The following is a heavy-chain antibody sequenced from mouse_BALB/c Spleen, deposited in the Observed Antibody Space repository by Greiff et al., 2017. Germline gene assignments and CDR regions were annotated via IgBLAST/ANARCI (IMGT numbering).Heavy chain of an antibody. D-gene: IGHD1-1*01. Sequence: EVQLVESGGGLVKPGGSLKLSCAASGFTFSSYAMSWVRQTPEKRLEWVASISSGGSTYYPDSVKGRFTISRDNARNILYLQMSSLRSEDTAMYYCARDYGSSYGFAYWGQGTLVTVSA. J-gene: IGHJ3*01. CDR2: ISSGGST. CDR3: ARDYGSSYGFAY. CDR1: GFTFSSYA. V-gene: IGHV5-6-5*01.